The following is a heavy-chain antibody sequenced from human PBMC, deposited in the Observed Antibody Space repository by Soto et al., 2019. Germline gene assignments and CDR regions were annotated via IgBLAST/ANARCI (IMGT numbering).Heavy chain of an antibody. CDR2: IWYDGSNK. V-gene: IGHV3-33*08. CDR3: ARSDCTGAYCYSWPFNYGVDV. D-gene: IGHD2-21*02. CDR1: GFTFNTYG. J-gene: IGHJ6*02. Sequence: QVQLVESGGGVVQPGGSLRLSCTTSGFTFNTYGMHWVRQAPGKGLEWVAIIWYDGSNKYYADSVKGRFTISRDNSKNTLYLQMNSLRPEDTALYYCARSDCTGAYCYSWPFNYGVDVWGQGTTVTVS.